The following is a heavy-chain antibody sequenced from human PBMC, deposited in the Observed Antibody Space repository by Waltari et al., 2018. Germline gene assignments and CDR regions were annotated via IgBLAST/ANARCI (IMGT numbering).Heavy chain of an antibody. D-gene: IGHD3-16*02. CDR2: IRKRSNSYTT. CDR3: ARSNSYSPFDY. J-gene: IGHJ4*02. CDR1: VSPCSDQY. Sequence: EVQLVEYGGGWVQPGGHRRSACAASVSPCSDQYIDWVRQAPGKVLEWVGRIRKRSNSYTTEYVASGKGRFTISRDDSKNSLYLQMNSLETEDTAVYYCARSNSYSPFDYWGQGILVTVSS. V-gene: IGHV3-72*01.